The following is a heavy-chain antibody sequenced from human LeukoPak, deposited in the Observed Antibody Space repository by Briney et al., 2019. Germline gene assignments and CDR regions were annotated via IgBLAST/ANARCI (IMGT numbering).Heavy chain of an antibody. J-gene: IGHJ3*02. Sequence: SGPTLVNPTQTLTLTCTFSGFSLETSGVAVGWIRQPPGEALEWLAHVYWSDSKFYSLSLKSRPTVTKDTSKNQVVLTMTNMDPVDTATYFCAHLTVNGYTYDIWGQGTMVTVSA. V-gene: IGHV2-5*01. CDR2: VYWSDSK. CDR1: GFSLETSGVA. CDR3: AHLTVNGYTYDI. D-gene: IGHD5-18*01.